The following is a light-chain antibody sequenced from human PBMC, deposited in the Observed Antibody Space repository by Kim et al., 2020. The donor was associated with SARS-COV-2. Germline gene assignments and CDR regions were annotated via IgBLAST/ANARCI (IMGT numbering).Light chain of an antibody. Sequence: QSVLTQPPAVSGAPGQKVTISCTGSSSNIGAGYDVYWYQHFPGTAPRLLIVGDSNRPSGVPDRFSGSKSGTSASLAISGLQPEDEADYFCQSYDNSLSGPVIFGGGTKLTVL. V-gene: IGLV1-40*01. CDR1: SSNIGAGYD. J-gene: IGLJ2*01. CDR3: QSYDNSLSGPVI. CDR2: GDS.